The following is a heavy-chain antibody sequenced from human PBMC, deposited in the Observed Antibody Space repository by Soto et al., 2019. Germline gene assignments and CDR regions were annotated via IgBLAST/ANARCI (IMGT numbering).Heavy chain of an antibody. CDR2: ISGSGGNT. Sequence: EVQVLESGGGLVQPGGSLRLSCAASGFTFRSYAMSWVRQAPGKGLEWVSAISGSGGNTYYADSVKGRFTVSRDNSKNTLYLQMNSLRAEDTDIYTCEKGGHDFWSANHYYYYMDVWGKGTTVTVSS. CDR1: GFTFRSYA. CDR3: EKGGHDFWSANHYYYYMDV. D-gene: IGHD3-3*01. J-gene: IGHJ6*03. V-gene: IGHV3-23*01.